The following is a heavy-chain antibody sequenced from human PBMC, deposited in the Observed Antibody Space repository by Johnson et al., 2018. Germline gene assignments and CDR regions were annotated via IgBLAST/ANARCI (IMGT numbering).Heavy chain of an antibody. J-gene: IGHJ6*02. CDR1: GFTFSNYW. CDR2: IYRDGSTT. Sequence: VQLVQSGGGLVQPGGSLRLSCAASGFTFSNYWMHWVRQTPGKGLMWVSRIYRDGSTTTYADSVKGRFTISRDNAKNSLYLQMNSLRDEDTAVYYCARDDLALGYSSLGYGMDVWGQGTTVTVSS. D-gene: IGHD6-13*01. CDR3: ARDDLALGYSSLGYGMDV. V-gene: IGHV3-74*01.